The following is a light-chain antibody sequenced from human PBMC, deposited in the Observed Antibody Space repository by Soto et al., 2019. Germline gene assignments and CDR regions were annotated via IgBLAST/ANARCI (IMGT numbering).Light chain of an antibody. Sequence: EIVLAQSPGTLSLSPGERATLSCRASQSVSSSSLAWYQQKPGQAPRLLIHGASSRATGIPDRFSGSGSGTDFTLTISRLEPEGFAVYYCQQYGISPLTFGGGTKVDIK. J-gene: IGKJ4*01. CDR1: QSVSSSS. V-gene: IGKV3-20*01. CDR2: GAS. CDR3: QQYGISPLT.